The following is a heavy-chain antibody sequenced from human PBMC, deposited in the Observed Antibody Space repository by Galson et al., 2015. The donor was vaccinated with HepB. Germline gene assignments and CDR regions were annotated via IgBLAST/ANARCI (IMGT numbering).Heavy chain of an antibody. D-gene: IGHD6-19*01. V-gene: IGHV1-18*04. Sequence: SVKVSCKASGYTFTSYGISWVRQAPGQGLEWMGWISAYNGNTNYAQKLQGRVTMTTDTSTSTAYMELRSLRSDDTAVYYCARSFLVRQWLVRVGYFDYWGQGTLVTVSS. CDR3: ARSFLVRQWLVRVGYFDY. J-gene: IGHJ4*02. CDR2: ISAYNGNT. CDR1: GYTFTSYG.